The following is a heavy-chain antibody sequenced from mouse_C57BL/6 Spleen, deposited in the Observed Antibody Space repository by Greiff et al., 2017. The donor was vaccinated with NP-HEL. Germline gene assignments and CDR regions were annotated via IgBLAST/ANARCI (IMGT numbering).Heavy chain of an antibody. V-gene: IGHV6-3*01. CDR3: TGSGPPSFDV. CDR1: GFTFSNYW. D-gene: IGHD1-3*01. CDR2: IRLKSDNYAT. Sequence: EVKVEESGGGLVQPGGSMKLSCVASGFTFSNYWMNWVRQSPEKGLEWVAQIRLKSDNYATHYAESVKGRFTISRDDSKSSVYLQMNNLRAEDTGIYYCTGSGPPSFDVWGTGTTVTVSS. J-gene: IGHJ1*03.